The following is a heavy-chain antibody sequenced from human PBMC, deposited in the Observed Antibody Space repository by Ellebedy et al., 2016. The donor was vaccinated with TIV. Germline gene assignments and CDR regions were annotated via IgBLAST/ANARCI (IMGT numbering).Heavy chain of an antibody. CDR2: ISSSSSTI. D-gene: IGHD1-26*01. CDR3: ARGVGMYNFDY. CDR1: GFTFSSYS. V-gene: IGHV3-48*01. J-gene: IGHJ4*02. Sequence: GGSLRLSCAASGFTFSSYSMNWVRQAPGKGLEWDSYISSSSSTIYYAESVMGRFTISRDNAKNSLYLQMNSLRAEDTALYYCARGVGMYNFDYWGQGTLVTVSS.